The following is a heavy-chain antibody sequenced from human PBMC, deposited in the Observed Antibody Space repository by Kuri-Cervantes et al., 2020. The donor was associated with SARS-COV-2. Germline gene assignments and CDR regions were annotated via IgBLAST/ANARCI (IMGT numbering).Heavy chain of an antibody. Sequence: SVPVSCQASGGTFGSYAISWVRQAPGQGLEWMGGIIPIFGTANYAQKFQGRVTITADESTSTAYMELSGLRSEDTAVYYCARVRAGTRRGYYVDYWGQGTLVTVSS. CDR3: ARVRAGTRRGYYVDY. J-gene: IGHJ4*02. D-gene: IGHD1-7*01. V-gene: IGHV1-69*13. CDR2: IIPIFGTA. CDR1: GGTFGSYA.